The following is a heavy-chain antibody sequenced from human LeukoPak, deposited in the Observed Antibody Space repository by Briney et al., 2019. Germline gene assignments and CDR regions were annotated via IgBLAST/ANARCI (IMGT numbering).Heavy chain of an antibody. V-gene: IGHV1-18*01. CDR2: ISAYNGNT. J-gene: IGHJ4*02. CDR1: GYTFTSCA. Sequence: GASVKVSCKASGYTFTSCAISWVRQAPGQGLEWMGWISAYNGNTNYAQKLQGRVTMTTDTSTSTAYMELRSLRSDDTAVYYCARGGLLRLGELSLWRGRLDYWGQGTLVTVSS. D-gene: IGHD3-16*02. CDR3: ARGGLLRLGELSLWRGRLDY.